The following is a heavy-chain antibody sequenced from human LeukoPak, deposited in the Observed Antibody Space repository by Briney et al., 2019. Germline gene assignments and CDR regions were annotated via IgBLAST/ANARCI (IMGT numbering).Heavy chain of an antibody. CDR2: ISSSGSTI. V-gene: IGHV3-48*03. J-gene: IGHJ3*02. Sequence: SGGSLRLSCAASGFTFSSYEMNWVRQAPGKGLEWVSYISSSGSTIYYADSVKGRFTISRDNAKNSLYLQMNSLRAEDTAVYYCARETHDAFDMWGQGTMVTVPS. CDR3: ARETHDAFDM. CDR1: GFTFSSYE.